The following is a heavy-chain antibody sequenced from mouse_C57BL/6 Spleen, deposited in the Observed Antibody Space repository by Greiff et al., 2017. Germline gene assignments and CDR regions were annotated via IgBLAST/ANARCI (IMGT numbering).Heavy chain of an antibody. J-gene: IGHJ1*03. D-gene: IGHD4-1*02. CDR3: ASQLGRVWYFDV. CDR2: INPSNGGT. CDR1: GYTFTSYW. V-gene: IGHV1-53*01. Sequence: QVQLQQPGTELVKPGASVKLSCKASGYTFTSYWMHWVKQRPGQGLEWIGNINPSNGGTNYNEKFKSKATLTVYKSSSTAYMQLSSLTSEDSAVYYCASQLGRVWYFDVWGTGTTVTVSS.